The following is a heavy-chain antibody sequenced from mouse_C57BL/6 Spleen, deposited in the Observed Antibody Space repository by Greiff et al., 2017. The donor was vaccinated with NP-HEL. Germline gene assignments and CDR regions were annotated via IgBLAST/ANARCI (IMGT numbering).Heavy chain of an antibody. CDR1: GYTFTNYW. V-gene: IGHV1-63*01. D-gene: IGHD2-1*01. CDR3: AREGNYSPYAMDY. Sequence: LVESGAELVRPGTSVKMSCKASGYTFTNYWIGWAKQRPGHGLEWIGDIYPGGGYTNYNEKFKGKATLTADKSSSTAYMQFSSLTSEDSAIYYCAREGNYSPYAMDYWGQGTSVTVSS. J-gene: IGHJ4*01. CDR2: IYPGGGYT.